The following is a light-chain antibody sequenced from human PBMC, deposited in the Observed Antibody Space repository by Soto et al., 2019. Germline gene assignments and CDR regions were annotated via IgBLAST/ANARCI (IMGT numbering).Light chain of an antibody. CDR3: QQYNDWAPLT. V-gene: IGKV3D-15*01. CDR1: QSVSSN. J-gene: IGKJ4*01. Sequence: EIVMTQSPATLSVSPGERATLSCRASQSVSSNLAWYQQKPGQAPRLLISGASTRATGIPARFSGSGSGTEFTLTISSLQSVDFAVYYCQQYNDWAPLTFGGGTKVEIK. CDR2: GAS.